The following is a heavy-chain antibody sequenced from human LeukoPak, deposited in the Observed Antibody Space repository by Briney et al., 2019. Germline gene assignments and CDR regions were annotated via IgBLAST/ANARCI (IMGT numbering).Heavy chain of an antibody. CDR3: ARYSSSTGGASYYLDY. Sequence: GGSLRLSCAASGFTFRSYWMHWVRQAPGKGLVGVSRINNDGSSTSYANSVKGRFTISRDNAKNSLYLPNDGLRSEDTAVYYCARYSSSTGGASYYLDYWGHGTLVTVSS. CDR1: GFTFRSYW. D-gene: IGHD6-6*01. V-gene: IGHV3-74*01. J-gene: IGHJ4*01. CDR2: INNDGSST.